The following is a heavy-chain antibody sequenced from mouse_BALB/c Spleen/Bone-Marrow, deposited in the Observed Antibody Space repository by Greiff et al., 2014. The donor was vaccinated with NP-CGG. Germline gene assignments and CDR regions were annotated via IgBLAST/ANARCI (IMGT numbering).Heavy chain of an antibody. D-gene: IGHD1-1*01. V-gene: IGHV14-3*02. Sequence: VQLQQSGAELVKPGASVKLSCTASGFNIKGPYMHWVKQRPEQGLEWIGRIDPANGNTKYDPKFQGKATITADTSSNTAYLQLSSLTSEDTAVYYCAPYYYGRWFTYWGQGTLVTVSA. CDR1: GFNIKGPY. CDR2: IDPANGNT. CDR3: APYYYGRWFTY. J-gene: IGHJ3*01.